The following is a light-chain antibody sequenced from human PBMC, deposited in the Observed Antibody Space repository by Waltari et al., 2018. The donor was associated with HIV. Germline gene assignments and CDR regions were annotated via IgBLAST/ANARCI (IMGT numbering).Light chain of an antibody. CDR3: QQTYSHPST. CDR1: QSIGNY. Sequence: DIQMTQPPSSLSASVGDRGTITCRANQSIGNYFNWYQQTLGKAPKLLIYASSSLQTGVPSRFSARGSGTAFALIITRLQPEDFATYHCQQTYSHPSTFGQGTKLDI. CDR2: ASS. V-gene: IGKV1-39*01. J-gene: IGKJ2*01.